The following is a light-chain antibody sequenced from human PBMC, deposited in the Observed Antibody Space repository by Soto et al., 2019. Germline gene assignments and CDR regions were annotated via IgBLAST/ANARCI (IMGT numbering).Light chain of an antibody. CDR2: GNS. V-gene: IGLV1-40*01. J-gene: IGLJ2*01. CDR1: SSNIGAGYD. Sequence: QPVLTQPPSVSGAPGQRVTISCTGSSSNIGAGYDVHWYQQLPGTAPKLLIYGNSNRPSGVPDRFSGSKSGTSASLAITGLQAEDEADDYCQSYDSSQAYVVFGGGTKLTVL. CDR3: QSYDSSQAYVV.